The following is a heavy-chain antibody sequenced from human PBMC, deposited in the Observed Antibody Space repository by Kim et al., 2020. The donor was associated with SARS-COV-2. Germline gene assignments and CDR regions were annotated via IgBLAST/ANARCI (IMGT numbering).Heavy chain of an antibody. CDR1: GFTFSSYW. V-gene: IGHV3-74*01. J-gene: IGHJ5*02. Sequence: GGSLRLSCAASGFTFSSYWMHWVRQAPGKGLVWVSRINSDGSSTSYADSVKGRFTISRDNAKNTLYLQMNSLRAEDTAVYYCARATTENKQWLVQDGWFDPWGQGTLVTVSS. D-gene: IGHD6-19*01. CDR2: INSDGSST. CDR3: ARATTENKQWLVQDGWFDP.